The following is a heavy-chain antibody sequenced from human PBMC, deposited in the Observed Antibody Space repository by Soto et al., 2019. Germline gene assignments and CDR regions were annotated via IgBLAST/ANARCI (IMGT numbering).Heavy chain of an antibody. V-gene: IGHV1-18*01. Sequence: QVHLVQSGAEVEKPAASVKVSCKASGYTFTDYGISWVRQAPGQGLQWMGWITALNGNTKYAQQFQGRVTMTTDTSTSTAYMELRSLESDDTAVYYCARVSQSDFWSGYYYFFDYWGQGTLVTVSS. CDR1: GYTFTDYG. D-gene: IGHD3-3*01. CDR2: ITALNGNT. CDR3: ARVSQSDFWSGYYYFFDY. J-gene: IGHJ4*02.